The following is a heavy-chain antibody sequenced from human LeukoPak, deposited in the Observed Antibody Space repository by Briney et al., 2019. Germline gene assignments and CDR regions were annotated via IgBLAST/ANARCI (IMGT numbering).Heavy chain of an antibody. Sequence: SETLSLTCTVSGGSVNSGRDYWTWIRQPAGEGLDWIGRLYTNDNTNYNPSLESRVSISLDTSKSQFYLQLTSVTAADTVVYFCARGVVTDDYYMDVWGKGTTDTVPS. D-gene: IGHD2-21*02. J-gene: IGHJ6*03. CDR3: ARGVVTDDYYMDV. CDR2: LYTNDNT. CDR1: GGSVNSGRDY. V-gene: IGHV4-61*02.